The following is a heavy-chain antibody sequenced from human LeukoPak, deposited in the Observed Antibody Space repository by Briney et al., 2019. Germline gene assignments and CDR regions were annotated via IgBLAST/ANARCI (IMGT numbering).Heavy chain of an antibody. D-gene: IGHD2-15*01. CDR1: GFTFSSYS. V-gene: IGHV3-53*01. CDR3: ARGGGYYPIDY. CDR2: LYSDGRT. Sequence: HPGGSLRLSCAASGFTFSSYSMNWVRQAPGKGLEWVSVLYSDGRTYYADSVKGRFTISRDTSKNTLYLQVNSLKAEDTAVYYCARGGGYYPIDYWGQGTLVTVSS. J-gene: IGHJ4*02.